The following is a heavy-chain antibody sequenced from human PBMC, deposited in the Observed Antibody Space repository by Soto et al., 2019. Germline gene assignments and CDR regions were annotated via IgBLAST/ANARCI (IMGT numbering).Heavy chain of an antibody. V-gene: IGHV1-69*01. CDR2: IIPIFGTA. CDR3: AITIGLGFWSGYYAPKDNWFDP. J-gene: IGHJ5*02. D-gene: IGHD3-3*01. CDR1: GGTFSSYA. Sequence: QVQLVQSGAEVKKPGSSVKVSCKASGGTFSSYAISWVRQAPGQGLEWMGGIIPIFGTANYAQKFQGRVTITAYESTSTAYMELSSLRSEDTAVYYCAITIGLGFWSGYYAPKDNWFDPWGQGTLVTVSS.